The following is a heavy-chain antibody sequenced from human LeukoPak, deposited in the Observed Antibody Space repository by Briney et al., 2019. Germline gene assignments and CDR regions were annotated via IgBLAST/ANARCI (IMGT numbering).Heavy chain of an antibody. Sequence: PSETLSLTCTVYGGSFSGYYWSWIRQPPGKGLEWIGEINHSGSTNYNPSLKSRVTISVDTSKNQFSLKLSSVTAADTAVYYCARDPMHQYGSGRAGAFDIWGQGTMVTVSS. CDR2: INHSGST. D-gene: IGHD3-10*01. CDR3: ARDPMHQYGSGRAGAFDI. V-gene: IGHV4-34*01. CDR1: GGSFSGYY. J-gene: IGHJ3*02.